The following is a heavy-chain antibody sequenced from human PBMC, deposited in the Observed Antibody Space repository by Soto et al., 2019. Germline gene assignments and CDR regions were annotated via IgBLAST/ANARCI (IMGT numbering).Heavy chain of an antibody. D-gene: IGHD2-15*01. CDR3: ARDQYCSGGSCYVAFDI. CDR2: IYYSGST. Sequence: SETLSLTCTVSSGSISTYYWSWIRQPPGKGLEWIGYIYYSGSTYYNPSLKSRVTISVDTSKNQFSLKLSSVTAADTAVYYCARDQYCSGGSCYVAFDIWGQGTMVTVSS. CDR1: SGSISTYY. J-gene: IGHJ3*02. V-gene: IGHV4-59*12.